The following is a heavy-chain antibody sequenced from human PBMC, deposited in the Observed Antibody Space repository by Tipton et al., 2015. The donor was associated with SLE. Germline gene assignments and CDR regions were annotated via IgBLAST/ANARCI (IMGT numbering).Heavy chain of an antibody. J-gene: IGHJ4*02. CDR2: IHYSGAT. Sequence: TLSLTCTVSGASISSGGYYWSWIRQHPGKGLEWIGYIHYSGATYYNPSLKSRFTISVDTSKNQFSLKLTSVTAADTAVYYCATTSCSGGTCLVDHWGQGTLVTVSS. V-gene: IGHV4-31*03. D-gene: IGHD2-15*01. CDR1: GASISSGGYY. CDR3: ATTSCSGGTCLVDH.